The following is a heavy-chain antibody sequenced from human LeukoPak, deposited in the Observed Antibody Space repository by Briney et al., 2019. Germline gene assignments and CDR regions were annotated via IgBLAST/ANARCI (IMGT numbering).Heavy chain of an antibody. V-gene: IGHV4-59*01. J-gene: IGHJ3*02. CDR3: ARDREGGYSYGFRLGDTFDI. CDR1: GGSISSYY. CDR2: IYYSGST. Sequence: SETLSLTCTVSGGSISSYYWSWIRQPPGKGLEWIGHIYYSGSTNYNPSLKSRVTISVDTSKNQFSLKLSSVTAADTAVYYCARDREGGYSYGFRLGDTFDIWGQGTMVTVSS. D-gene: IGHD5-18*01.